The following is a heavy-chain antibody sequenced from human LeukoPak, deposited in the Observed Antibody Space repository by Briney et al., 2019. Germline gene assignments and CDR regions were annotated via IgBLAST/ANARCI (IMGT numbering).Heavy chain of an antibody. V-gene: IGHV1-8*01. CDR3: ARVPPRYFDWLLSNWYFDL. J-gene: IGHJ2*01. CDR1: GYTFTSYD. D-gene: IGHD3-9*01. CDR2: MNPNSGNT. Sequence: ASVKVSCKASGYTFTSYDINWVRQATGQGLEWMGWMNPNSGNTGYAQKFQGRVTMTRNTSISTAYMELSSLRSEDTAVYYCARVPPRYFDWLLSNWYFDLWGRGTLVTVSS.